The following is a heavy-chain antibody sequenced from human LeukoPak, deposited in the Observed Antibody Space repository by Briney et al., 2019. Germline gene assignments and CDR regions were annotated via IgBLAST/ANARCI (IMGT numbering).Heavy chain of an antibody. CDR2: LSGSGGST. D-gene: IGHD3-10*01. Sequence: GQSLRLSCAASGFTFSSYWMSWVRQAPGKGLEWVSTLSGSGGSTYYADSVKGRFTISRDNSKNTLYLQMNSLRAEDTAVYYCAKDLSGAFDYWGQGTLVTVSS. CDR3: AKDLSGAFDY. J-gene: IGHJ4*02. CDR1: GFTFSSYW. V-gene: IGHV3-23*01.